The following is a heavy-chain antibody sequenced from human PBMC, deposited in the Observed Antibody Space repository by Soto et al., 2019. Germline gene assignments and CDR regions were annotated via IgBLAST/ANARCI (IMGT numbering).Heavy chain of an antibody. CDR3: ARDLETGAFDY. CDR2: IYYSGST. V-gene: IGHV4-61*01. J-gene: IGHJ4*02. CDR1: GGSVSSGSYY. D-gene: IGHD7-27*01. Sequence: QVQLQESGPGLVKPSETLSLTCTVSGGSVSSGSYYWSWIRQPPGKGLEWIGYIYYSGSTNYNPSLKSRVTISVDTSKNQFYLKLSSVTAADTAVYYCARDLETGAFDYWGQGTLVTVSS.